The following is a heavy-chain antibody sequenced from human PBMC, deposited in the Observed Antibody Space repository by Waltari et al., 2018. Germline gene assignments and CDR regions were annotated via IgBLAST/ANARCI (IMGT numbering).Heavy chain of an antibody. D-gene: IGHD3-10*01. Sequence: EVQLVESGGGLVKPGGSLRLSCAASGFTFSSYSMNWVRQAPGKGLEWVSSISSSSSYIYYADSVKGRFTISRDNAKNSLYLQMNSLRAEATAVYYCASYYYGSGSYKGGYWGQGTLVTVSS. CDR1: GFTFSSYS. CDR3: ASYYYGSGSYKGGY. V-gene: IGHV3-21*01. J-gene: IGHJ4*02. CDR2: ISSSSSYI.